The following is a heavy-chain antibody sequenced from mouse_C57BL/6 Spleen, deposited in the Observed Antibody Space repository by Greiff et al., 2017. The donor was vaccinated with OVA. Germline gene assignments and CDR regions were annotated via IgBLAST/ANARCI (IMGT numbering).Heavy chain of an antibody. CDR1: GYTFTSYW. Sequence: QVQLQQPGAELVKPGASVKLSCKASGYTFTSYWMHWVKQRPGQGLEWIGMIHPNSGSTNYNEKFKRKATLTVDTSSCTAYMQLSSLTSEDSSVYYGARRGVYYYGSSQGFDYWGQGTTLTVSA. CDR3: ARRGVYYYGSSQGFDY. J-gene: IGHJ2*01. V-gene: IGHV1-64*01. D-gene: IGHD1-1*01. CDR2: IHPNSGST.